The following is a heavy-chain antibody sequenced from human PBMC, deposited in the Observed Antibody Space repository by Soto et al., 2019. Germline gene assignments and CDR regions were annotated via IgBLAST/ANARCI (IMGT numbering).Heavy chain of an antibody. Sequence: QLQLQESGPGLVKPSETLSLTCTVSGGSISSSSYYWGWIRQPPGKGLEWIGRIYYSGSTYYNPSLKSRGSIPADPSKNKCSLTLNSVTAADTAVDYCAILTRVVVTMHCFDPWGQGTLVTVST. D-gene: IGHD2-15*01. CDR2: IYYSGST. CDR3: AILTRVVVTMHCFDP. CDR1: GGSISSSSYY. V-gene: IGHV4-39*01. J-gene: IGHJ5*02.